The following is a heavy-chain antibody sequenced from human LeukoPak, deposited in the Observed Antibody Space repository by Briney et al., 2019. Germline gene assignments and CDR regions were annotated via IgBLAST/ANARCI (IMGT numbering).Heavy chain of an antibody. D-gene: IGHD3-16*01. CDR2: FYNSGRS. Sequence: SETLSLTCTVSDDSISDYYRGWIRQPPGKGLEWIGYFYNSGRSTYNPSLKSRVTISADASKNHFSLKLNSVTTADTAVYYCTRGAGWLIDYWGQGTLVTVSS. J-gene: IGHJ4*02. CDR3: TRGAGWLIDY. CDR1: DDSISDYY. V-gene: IGHV4-59*01.